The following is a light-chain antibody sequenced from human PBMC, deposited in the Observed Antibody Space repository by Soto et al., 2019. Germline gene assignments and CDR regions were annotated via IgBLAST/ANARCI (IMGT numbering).Light chain of an antibody. CDR3: QQYGSSPGT. CDR1: QSVSSSY. J-gene: IGKJ1*01. V-gene: IGKV3-20*01. CDR2: GAS. Sequence: EIVLTQSPGTLSLSPGERATLSCRASQSVSSSYLAWYQQKPGQAPRLLIYGASSRATGIPDRFSGSGSGTDFTLTISGLEPEDSAVYYCQQYGSSPGTFGQGTKVEIK.